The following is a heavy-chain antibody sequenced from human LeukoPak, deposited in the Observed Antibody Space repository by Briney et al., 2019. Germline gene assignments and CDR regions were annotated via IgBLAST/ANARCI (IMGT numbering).Heavy chain of an antibody. CDR2: INSDGSAT. CDR1: GFTFSSHW. J-gene: IGHJ6*02. V-gene: IGHV3-74*01. CDR3: ASDSPYYGMDV. Sequence: PGGSLRLSCAASGFTFSSHWMHWVRQAPGKGLVWVSRINSDGSATIYADSVRGRFTISRDNAKNTLYLQMSGLRVEDTAVYHCASDSPYYGMDVWGQGTTVTVSS.